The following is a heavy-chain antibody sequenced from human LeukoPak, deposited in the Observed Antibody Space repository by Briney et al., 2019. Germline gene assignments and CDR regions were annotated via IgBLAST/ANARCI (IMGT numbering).Heavy chain of an antibody. CDR2: ISSSSNYI. Sequence: PGGSLRLSCAASGFTFSSYSMNWVRKAPGKGLEWVSSISSSSNYIYYADSVKGRFTISRDNAKNSLYLQTNSLRAEDTAVYYCARGDDSSGYEWGQGTLVTVSS. CDR1: GFTFSSYS. J-gene: IGHJ4*02. D-gene: IGHD3-22*01. CDR3: ARGDDSSGYE. V-gene: IGHV3-21*01.